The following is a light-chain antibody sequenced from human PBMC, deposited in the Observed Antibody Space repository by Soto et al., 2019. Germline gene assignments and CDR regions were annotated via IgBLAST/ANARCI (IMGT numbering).Light chain of an antibody. CDR2: DAS. Sequence: DIQMTQSPSTLSASVGDRVTITCRASQSISSWLAWYQQKPGKAPKLLIYDASSLESGDPSRFSGSGSGTEFPPTVSSLQPDDFATYYCQQYNSYSGTFGQGTKVEIK. V-gene: IGKV1-5*01. CDR3: QQYNSYSGT. CDR1: QSISSW. J-gene: IGKJ1*01.